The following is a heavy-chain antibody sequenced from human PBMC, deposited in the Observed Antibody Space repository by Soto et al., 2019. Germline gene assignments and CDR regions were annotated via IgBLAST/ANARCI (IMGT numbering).Heavy chain of an antibody. V-gene: IGHV4-59*08. J-gene: IGHJ4*02. CDR2: IYYSGST. CDR1: GGCIINFY. CDR3: ARQGGRGGRYPFDY. D-gene: IGHD3-16*01. Sequence: SDTLSLTCPFSGGCIINFYWSWVRQPPGKGLEWIGFIYYSGSTNYIPSLKSRVSISVDTSKNQFSLELTSVTAADTAVYYCARQGGRGGRYPFDYWGQGTLVTVS.